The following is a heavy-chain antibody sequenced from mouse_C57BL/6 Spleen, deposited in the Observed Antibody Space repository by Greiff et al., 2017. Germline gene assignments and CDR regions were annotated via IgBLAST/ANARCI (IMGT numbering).Heavy chain of an antibody. D-gene: IGHD4-1*01. CDR1: GYTFTSYW. CDR3: AREGANWDE. V-gene: IGHV1-55*01. J-gene: IGHJ2*01. CDR2: IYPGSGST. Sequence: VQLQQSVAELVKPGASVKMSCKASGYTFTSYWITWVKQRPGQGLEWIGDIYPGSGSTNYNEKFKSKATLTVDTSSSTAYMQLSSLTSEDSALYNCAREGANWDEWGERTTLTITS.